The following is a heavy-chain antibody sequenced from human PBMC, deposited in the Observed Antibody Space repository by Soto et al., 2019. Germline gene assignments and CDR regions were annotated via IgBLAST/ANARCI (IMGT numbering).Heavy chain of an antibody. CDR2: IIPIFGTA. Sequence: GASVKVSCKASGGTFSSYAISWVRQAPGQGLEWMGGIIPIFGTANYAQKFQGRVTITADESTSTAYMELSSLRSEDTAVYYCASPPESHLGADYYYGMDVWGQGTTVTVSS. CDR1: GGTFSSYA. J-gene: IGHJ6*02. CDR3: ASPPESHLGADYYYGMDV. V-gene: IGHV1-69*13.